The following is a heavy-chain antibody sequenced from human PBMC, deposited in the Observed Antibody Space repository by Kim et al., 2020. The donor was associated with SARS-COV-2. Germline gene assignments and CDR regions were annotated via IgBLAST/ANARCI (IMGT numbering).Heavy chain of an antibody. D-gene: IGHD3-10*01. J-gene: IGHJ4*02. CDR3: ARRGMIRESAIDY. Sequence: SETLSLTCAVYVGSFSGYYWTWIRQSPGKGLEWIGEINHSGSTNYDPSLKSRVTISVDTSKNQFSLQLNSVTAADTAVYFCARRGMIRESAIDYWCQGTLVTVSS. CDR1: VGSFSGYY. V-gene: IGHV4-34*01. CDR2: INHSGST.